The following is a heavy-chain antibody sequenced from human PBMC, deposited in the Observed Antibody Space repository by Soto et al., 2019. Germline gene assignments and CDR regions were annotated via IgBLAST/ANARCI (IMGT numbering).Heavy chain of an antibody. CDR3: ARGALRIITMVRGAPPNWFDP. J-gene: IGHJ5*02. CDR1: GGSFSGYY. CDR2: INHSGST. Sequence: PSETLSLTCAVYGGSFSGYYWSWIRQPPGKGLEWIGEINHSGSTNYNPSLKSRVTISVDTSKNQFSLKLSSVTAADTAVYYCARGALRIITMVRGAPPNWFDPWGQGTLVTVSS. D-gene: IGHD3-10*01. V-gene: IGHV4-34*01.